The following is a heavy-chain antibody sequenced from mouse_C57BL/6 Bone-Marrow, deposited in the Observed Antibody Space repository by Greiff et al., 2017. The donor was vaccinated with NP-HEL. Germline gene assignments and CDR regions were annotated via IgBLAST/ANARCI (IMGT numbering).Heavy chain of an antibody. J-gene: IGHJ2*01. Sequence: VQLQQSGAELVRPGASVKLSCKASGYTFTDYYINWVKQRPGQGLEWIARIYPGSGNTYYNEKFKGKATLTAEKSSSTAYMQLSSLTSEDSAVYFCARVRIYYYFYYFDYWGQGTTLTVSS. V-gene: IGHV1-76*01. CDR1: GYTFTDYY. CDR3: ARVRIYYYFYYFDY. D-gene: IGHD1-1*01. CDR2: IYPGSGNT.